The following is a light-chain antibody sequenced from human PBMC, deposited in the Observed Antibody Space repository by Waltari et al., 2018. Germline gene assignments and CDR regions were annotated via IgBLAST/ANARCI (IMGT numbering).Light chain of an antibody. J-gene: IGKJ4*01. CDR1: QSLVHSDGNTY. V-gene: IGKV2-30*02. Sequence: DVVLTKSPLSLPVTLGQPASIPCKSSQSLVHSDGNTYLAWFHQRPGQSPRRLIYKVSNRESGVPDRFSASGSGTDFTLKISRVEAEDVGVYYCMQGTHWPLTFGGGTKVEMK. CDR2: KVS. CDR3: MQGTHWPLT.